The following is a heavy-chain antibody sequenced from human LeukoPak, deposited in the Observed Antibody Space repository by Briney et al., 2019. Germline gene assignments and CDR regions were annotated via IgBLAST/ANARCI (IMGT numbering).Heavy chain of an antibody. Sequence: ASVKVSCKASGYTFSSYYMHWVRQAPGQGLEWMGWINPNSGGTNYAQKFQGRVTMTRDTSISTAYMELSRLRSDDTAVYYCARVYGSGANWFDPWGQGTLVTVSS. J-gene: IGHJ5*02. D-gene: IGHD3-10*01. CDR1: GYTFSSYY. CDR3: ARVYGSGANWFDP. V-gene: IGHV1-2*02. CDR2: INPNSGGT.